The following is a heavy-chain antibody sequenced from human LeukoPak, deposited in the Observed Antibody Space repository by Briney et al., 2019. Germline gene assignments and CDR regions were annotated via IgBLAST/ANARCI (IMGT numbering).Heavy chain of an antibody. V-gene: IGHV4-34*01. J-gene: IGHJ4*02. CDR1: GGSFSGYY. D-gene: IGHD3-10*01. Sequence: PSETLSLTCAVYGGSFSGYYWSWIRRPPGKGLEWIGEINHSGSTNYNPSLKSRVTISVDTSKNQFSLKLSSVTAADTAVYYCARDRHMVRGVIINKGDYWGQGTLVTVSS. CDR3: ARDRHMVRGVIINKGDY. CDR2: INHSGST.